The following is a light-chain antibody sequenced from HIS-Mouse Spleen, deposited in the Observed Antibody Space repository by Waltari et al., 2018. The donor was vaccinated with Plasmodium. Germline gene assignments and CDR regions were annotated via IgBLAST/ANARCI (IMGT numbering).Light chain of an antibody. Sequence: EIVMTQSPATLSVSPGERATLSCRASQSVSSNLAWYQPKPGQAPRLLIYGASTRATGIPDRFSGSGSGTEFTLTISSLQSEDFAVYYCQQYNNWSFTFGPGTKVDIK. CDR3: QQYNNWSFT. V-gene: IGKV3-15*01. CDR1: QSVSSN. J-gene: IGKJ3*01. CDR2: GAS.